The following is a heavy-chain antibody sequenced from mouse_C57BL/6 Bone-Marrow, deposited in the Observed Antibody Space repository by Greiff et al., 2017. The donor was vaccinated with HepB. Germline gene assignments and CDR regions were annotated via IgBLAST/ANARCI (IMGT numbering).Heavy chain of an antibody. CDR2: INPYNGGT. CDR3: ARGGNYLYAMDY. V-gene: IGHV1-19*01. CDR1: GYTFTDYY. D-gene: IGHD2-1*01. J-gene: IGHJ4*01. Sequence: EVQGVESGPVLVKPGASVKMSCKASGYTFTDYYMNWVKQSHGKSLEWIGVINPYNGGTSYNQKFKGKATLTVDKSSSTAYMELNSLTSEDSAVYYCARGGNYLYAMDYWGQGTSVTVSS.